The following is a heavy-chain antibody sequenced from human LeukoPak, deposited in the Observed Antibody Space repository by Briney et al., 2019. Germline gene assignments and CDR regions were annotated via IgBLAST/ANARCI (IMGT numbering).Heavy chain of an antibody. D-gene: IGHD2-2*01. Sequence: SVKVSCKASGGTFSSYAISWVRQAPGQGLEWMGGIIPIFGTANYAQKFQGRVTITADKSTSTAYMELSSLRSEDTAVYYCARADCSSTSCYYYYMDVWGKGTTVTVSS. CDR3: ARADCSSTSCYYYYMDV. V-gene: IGHV1-69*06. CDR2: IIPIFGTA. J-gene: IGHJ6*03. CDR1: GGTFSSYA.